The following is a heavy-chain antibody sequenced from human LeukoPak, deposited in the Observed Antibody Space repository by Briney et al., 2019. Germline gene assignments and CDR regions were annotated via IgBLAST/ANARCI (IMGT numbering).Heavy chain of an antibody. CDR3: ARAGYDSSGYYPWAFDY. V-gene: IGHV4-34*01. CDR2: INHSGST. Sequence: SETLSLTCAVYGGSFSGYYWSWIRQPPGKGLEWIGEINHSGSTNYNPSLKSRVTISVDTSKNQFSLKLSSVTAADTAVYYCARAGYDSSGYYPWAFDYWGQGTLVTVSS. D-gene: IGHD3-22*01. J-gene: IGHJ4*02. CDR1: GGSFSGYY.